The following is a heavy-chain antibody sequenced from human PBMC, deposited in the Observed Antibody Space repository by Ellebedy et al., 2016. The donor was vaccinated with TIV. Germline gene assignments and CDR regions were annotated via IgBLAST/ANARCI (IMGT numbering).Heavy chain of an antibody. V-gene: IGHV5-51*01. J-gene: IGHJ4*02. CDR3: ATTAEYSSAYFFDN. D-gene: IGHD6-19*01. CDR1: GYSFTNYW. Sequence: KVSCKGSGYSFTNYWIGWVRQMPGQGLEWMGIIYLDYSDIRYSPSFQGQVTISADKSISTAYLHWSGLKASDSAMYYCATTAEYSSAYFFDNWGQGTLVTVSS. CDR2: IYLDYSDI.